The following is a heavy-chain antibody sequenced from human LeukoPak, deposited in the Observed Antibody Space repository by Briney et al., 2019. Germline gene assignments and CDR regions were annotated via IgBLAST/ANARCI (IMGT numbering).Heavy chain of an antibody. V-gene: IGHV3-23*01. CDR3: AKEGEYRSSTSCYHGMDV. D-gene: IGHD2-2*01. J-gene: IGHJ6*02. CDR1: GFTFSSYA. Sequence: GGSLRLSCAASGFTFSSYAMSWVRQAPGKGLEWVSAISGSGGSTYYADSVKGRFTISRDNSKNTLYLQMNSLRAEDTAVYYCAKEGEYRSSTSCYHGMDVWGQGTTVTVSS. CDR2: ISGSGGST.